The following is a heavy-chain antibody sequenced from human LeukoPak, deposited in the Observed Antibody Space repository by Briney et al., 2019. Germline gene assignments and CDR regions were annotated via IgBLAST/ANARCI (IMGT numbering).Heavy chain of an antibody. CDR2: IYSGGDT. CDR3: ARGQLLPGPFDY. Sequence: PGGSLRLSCAASGFTFSSNNMNGFPQPPGKGWEGVSVIYSGGDTYYADSVKGRFTISRDNSKSILYLQMNSLRAEDTAVYYCARGQLLPGPFDYWGQGTLVTVSS. D-gene: IGHD1-1*01. J-gene: IGHJ4*02. CDR1: GFTFSSNN. V-gene: IGHV3-53*03.